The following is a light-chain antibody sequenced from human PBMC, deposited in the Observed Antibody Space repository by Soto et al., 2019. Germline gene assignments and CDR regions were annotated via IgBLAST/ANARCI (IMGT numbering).Light chain of an antibody. J-gene: IGKJ4*01. CDR3: QQVKSFLPLT. CDR1: QGISSY. CDR2: AAS. Sequence: IQLTQSPSSLSASVGDRVTITCRASQGISSYLAWYQQKPGKAPKLLIYAASTLQSGVPSRFSGSGSGTDFTLTISSLQPEDFATYYCQQVKSFLPLTFGGGTKVEIK. V-gene: IGKV1-9*01.